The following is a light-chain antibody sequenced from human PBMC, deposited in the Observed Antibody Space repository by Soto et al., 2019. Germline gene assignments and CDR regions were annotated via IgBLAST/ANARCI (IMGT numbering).Light chain of an antibody. J-gene: IGLJ2*01. V-gene: IGLV3-21*02. CDR1: NIESAS. CDR3: QVWDSGSDHVL. Sequence: SYELTQPPSVSVAPGQTARIACGGNNIESASVQWYQQKPGQAPVLVVYDAADRPPGIPKGISGSNSGDTATLTISRVEAGDDADYYCQVWDSGSDHVLFGGGTKLTVL. CDR2: DAA.